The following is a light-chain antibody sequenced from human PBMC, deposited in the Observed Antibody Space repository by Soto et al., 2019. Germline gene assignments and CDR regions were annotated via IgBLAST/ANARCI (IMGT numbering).Light chain of an antibody. V-gene: IGKV3-15*01. J-gene: IGKJ2*01. CDR1: QSVSSN. Sequence: EIVMTQSPATLSVSPGERATLYCRASQSVSSNLGWYQHKPGQAPRLLIYGASTRATGIPARFSGSGSGTDFTLTISGLQSEDFAVYYCQQYNYWPPGYTFGQGTKVEIK. CDR3: QQYNYWPPGYT. CDR2: GAS.